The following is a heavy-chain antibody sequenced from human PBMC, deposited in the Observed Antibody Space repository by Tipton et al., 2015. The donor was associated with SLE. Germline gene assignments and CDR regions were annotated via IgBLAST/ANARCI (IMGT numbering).Heavy chain of an antibody. Sequence: TLSLTCAVSGYSISSGYYWSWIRQPPGKGLEWIGYIYYSGSTNCNPSLKSRVTISVDTSKNQFSLKLSSVTAADTAVYYCARDWRTHYYDSSGYFHDAFDIWGQGTMVTVSS. CDR1: GYSISSGYY. V-gene: IGHV4-61*01. CDR3: ARDWRTHYYDSSGYFHDAFDI. D-gene: IGHD3-22*01. CDR2: IYYSGST. J-gene: IGHJ3*02.